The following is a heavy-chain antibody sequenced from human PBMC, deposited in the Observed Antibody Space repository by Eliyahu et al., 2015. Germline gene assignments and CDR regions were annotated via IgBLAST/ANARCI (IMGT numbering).Heavy chain of an antibody. D-gene: IGHD2-2*01. J-gene: IGHJ4*02. CDR1: GXSISSYY. Sequence: QVQLQESGPGLVKPSETLSLTCTVSGXSISSYYWSWIRQPPGKGVEXIGYXYFSGSTNSNPSLKSRVTISXDTSKNQFSLKLSSVTAADTAVYYCARVEGVPAATFDYWGQGTLVTVSS. CDR3: ARVEGVPAATFDY. CDR2: XYFSGST. V-gene: IGHV4-59*01.